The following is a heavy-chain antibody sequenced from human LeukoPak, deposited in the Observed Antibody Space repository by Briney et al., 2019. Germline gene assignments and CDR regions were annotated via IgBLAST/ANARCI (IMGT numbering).Heavy chain of an antibody. J-gene: IGHJ4*02. CDR1: GYTFTSYG. V-gene: IGHV1-18*01. CDR3: ATGPKHAAAGDDY. Sequence: ASVTVSCKASGYTFTSYGISWVRQAPGQGVEGMGWISAYNGNTNYAQKFQGRVTMTEDTSTDTAYMELSSLRSEDTAVYYCATGPKHAAAGDDYWGQGTLVTVSS. D-gene: IGHD6-13*01. CDR2: ISAYNGNT.